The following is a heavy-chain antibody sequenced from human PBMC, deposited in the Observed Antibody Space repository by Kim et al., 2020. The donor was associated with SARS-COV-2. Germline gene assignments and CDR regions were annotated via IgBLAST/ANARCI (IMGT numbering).Heavy chain of an antibody. CDR2: INTNTGNP. J-gene: IGHJ4*02. V-gene: IGHV7-4-1*02. CDR3: ARASTRTIAAAGSGGVNYFDY. D-gene: IGHD6-13*01. Sequence: ASVKVSCKASGYTFTSYAMNWVRQAPGQGLEWMGWINTNTGNPTYAQGFTGRFVFSLDTSVSTAYLQISSLKAEDTAVYYCARASTRTIAAAGSGGVNYFDYWGQGTLVTVSS. CDR1: GYTFTSYA.